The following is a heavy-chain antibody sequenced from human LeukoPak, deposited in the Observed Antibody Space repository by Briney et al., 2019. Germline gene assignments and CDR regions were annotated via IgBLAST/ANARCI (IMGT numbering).Heavy chain of an antibody. CDR1: GFTFSSYV. J-gene: IGHJ6*02. CDR3: ARYCSGGSCYHRDYYGMDV. Sequence: GASLRLSCAGSGFTFSSYVMTWVRQAPGKGLEWVSSISSSSSYIYYADSVKGRFTISRDNAKNSLYLQMNSLRAEDTAVYYCARYCSGGSCYHRDYYGMDVWGQGTTVTVSS. V-gene: IGHV3-21*01. CDR2: ISSSSSYI. D-gene: IGHD2-15*01.